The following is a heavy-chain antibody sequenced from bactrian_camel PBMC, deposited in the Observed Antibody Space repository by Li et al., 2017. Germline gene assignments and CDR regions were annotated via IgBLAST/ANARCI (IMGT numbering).Heavy chain of an antibody. CDR3: AAGWSFGVGTLLRRHVNY. J-gene: IGHJ4*01. V-gene: IGHV3S26*01. CDR1: GYTDSTYC. CDR2: VDGMGDT. Sequence: HVQLVESGGGSVQAGGYLRLSCAVSGYTDSTYCLSWFRQAPGKEREGVAVVDGMGDTRYADSVKGRFTISQDNAKNMVYLQVNSLKAEDTAMYYCAAGWSFGVGTLLRRHVNYWGQGTQVTVS. D-gene: IGHD3*01.